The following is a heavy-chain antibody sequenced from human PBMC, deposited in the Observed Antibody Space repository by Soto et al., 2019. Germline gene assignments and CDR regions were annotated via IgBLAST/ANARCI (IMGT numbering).Heavy chain of an antibody. J-gene: IGHJ6*02. CDR2: INAGNGNT. CDR3: ARKRYFDWLVSPPYYYYGMDV. Sequence: QVQLVQSGAEVKKPGASVKVSCKASGYTFTSYAMHWVRQAPGQRLEWMGGINAGNGNTKYSQKFQGRVTITRDTSASTAYMELSSLRSEDTAVYYCARKRYFDWLVSPPYYYYGMDVWGQGTTVTVSS. D-gene: IGHD3-9*01. CDR1: GYTFTSYA. V-gene: IGHV1-3*01.